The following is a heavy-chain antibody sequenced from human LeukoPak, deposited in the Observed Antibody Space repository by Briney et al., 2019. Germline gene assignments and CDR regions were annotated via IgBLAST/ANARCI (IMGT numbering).Heavy chain of an antibody. J-gene: IGHJ3*02. D-gene: IGHD3-10*01. Sequence: GRSLGLSCAASGFTFDDYAMHWVRQAPGKGLEWVSGISWNSGSIGYADSVKGRFTISRDNAKNSLYLQMNSLRAEDTALYYCAKDGDYYGSGSSFDIWGQGTMVTVSS. CDR2: ISWNSGSI. CDR3: AKDGDYYGSGSSFDI. CDR1: GFTFDDYA. V-gene: IGHV3-9*01.